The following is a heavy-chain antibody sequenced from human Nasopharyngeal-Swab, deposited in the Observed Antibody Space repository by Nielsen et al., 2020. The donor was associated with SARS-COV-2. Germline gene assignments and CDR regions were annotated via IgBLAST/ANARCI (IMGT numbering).Heavy chain of an antibody. CDR3: ARDLYPGYDLYY. D-gene: IGHD5-12*01. J-gene: IGHJ4*02. CDR1: GYTFTSYG. V-gene: IGHV1-18*01. Sequence: ASVKVSCKASGYTFTSYGISWVRQAPGQGLEWMGWISAYNGNTNYAQKLQGRVTMTTDTSTSTAYMELRSLRSEDTAVYYCARDLYPGYDLYYWGQGTLVTVSS. CDR2: ISAYNGNT.